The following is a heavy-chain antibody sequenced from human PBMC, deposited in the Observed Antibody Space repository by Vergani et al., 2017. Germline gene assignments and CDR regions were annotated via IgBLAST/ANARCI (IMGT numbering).Heavy chain of an antibody. CDR2: IKQDGSEK. V-gene: IGHV3-7*03. J-gene: IGHJ6*02. Sequence: EVQLVESGGGLVKPGGSLRLSCAASGFTFSSYWMSWVRQAPGKGLEWVANIKQDGSEKYYVDSVKGRFTISRDNAKNSLYLQMNSLRAEDTAVYYCAREQEGYCSGGSCSYYYYGMDVWGQGTTVTVSS. D-gene: IGHD2-15*01. CDR1: GFTFSSYW. CDR3: AREQEGYCSGGSCSYYYYGMDV.